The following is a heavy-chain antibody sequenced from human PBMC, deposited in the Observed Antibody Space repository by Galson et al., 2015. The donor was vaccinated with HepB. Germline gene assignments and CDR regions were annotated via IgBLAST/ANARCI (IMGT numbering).Heavy chain of an antibody. CDR3: AKYTPYFWSVYLGGGYYFDY. V-gene: IGHV3-23*01. CDR2: ISGSGGST. Sequence: SLRLSCAASGFTFSSYAMSWVRQAPGKGLEWVSAISGSGGSTYYADSVKGRFTISRDNSKNTLYLQMNSLRAEDTAVYYCAKYTPYFWSVYLGGGYYFDYWGQGTLVTVSS. J-gene: IGHJ4*02. CDR1: GFTFSSYA. D-gene: IGHD3-3*01.